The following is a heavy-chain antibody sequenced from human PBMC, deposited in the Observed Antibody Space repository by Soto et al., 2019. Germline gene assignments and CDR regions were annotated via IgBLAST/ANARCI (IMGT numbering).Heavy chain of an antibody. CDR1: GFTFSNYA. V-gene: IGHV3-23*01. Sequence: EVQLLESGGGLVQPGGSLRLSCAASGFTFSNYAMTWVRQAPGKGLEWVSTVSGTAGNTYYADSVKGRFTISRDNSKNTLYLQMNSLRAEDTAVYYCAKKYYFGSGSYVFYFDYWGQGTLVTVSS. J-gene: IGHJ4*02. CDR3: AKKYYFGSGSYVFYFDY. D-gene: IGHD3-10*01. CDR2: VSGTAGNT.